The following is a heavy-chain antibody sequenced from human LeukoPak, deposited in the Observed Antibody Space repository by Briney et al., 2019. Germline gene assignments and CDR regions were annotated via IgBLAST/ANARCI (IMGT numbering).Heavy chain of an antibody. Sequence: PGESLRLSCAASGFTVSSNYMGWVRQAPGKGLEWVSVIYSGGNTYYADSVKDRFTISRDNSRNKLYLQMNSLRAEDTALYYCARKSGSYLEWGQGTLVTVSS. D-gene: IGHD1-26*01. J-gene: IGHJ4*02. V-gene: IGHV3-53*01. CDR1: GFTVSSNY. CDR2: IYSGGNT. CDR3: ARKSGSYLE.